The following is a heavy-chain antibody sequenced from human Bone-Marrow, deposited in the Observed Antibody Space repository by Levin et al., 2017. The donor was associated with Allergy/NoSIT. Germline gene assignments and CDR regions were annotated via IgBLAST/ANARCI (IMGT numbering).Heavy chain of an antibody. V-gene: IGHV3-53*01. CDR1: GVSVSNSY. CDR3: ATTDGGSGSYYGY. D-gene: IGHD3-10*01. J-gene: IGHJ4*02. CDR2: MYTGGST. Sequence: GESLKISCVASGVSVSNSYMTWVRQAPGKGLEWISVMYTGGSTYYADSVKGRFTISRDKSQNTVFLQMNSLRAEDTAMYYCATTDGGSGSYYGYWGQGTRVTVSS.